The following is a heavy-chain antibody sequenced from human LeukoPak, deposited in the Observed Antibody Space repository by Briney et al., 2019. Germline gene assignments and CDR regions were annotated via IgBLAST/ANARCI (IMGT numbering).Heavy chain of an antibody. J-gene: IGHJ4*02. V-gene: IGHV4-59*08. CDR1: GGSISSLY. Sequence: SETLSLTCCVSGGSISSLYWSWIRQPPGKGLEWIGYIYYTGSTNYNPSLKSRVTMFVDMSKNQFSLRLSSVTAADTAVYYCARVFRRDGYFDYWGQGTLVTVSS. CDR3: ARVFRRDGYFDY. CDR2: IYYTGST. D-gene: IGHD5-24*01.